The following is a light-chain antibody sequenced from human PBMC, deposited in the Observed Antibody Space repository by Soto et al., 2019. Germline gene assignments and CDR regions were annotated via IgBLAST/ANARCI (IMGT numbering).Light chain of an antibody. CDR3: FSFAGSYTFL. CDR1: SSDVGFYNY. V-gene: IGLV2-11*01. Sequence: QSALTQPRSVSGSPGQSVTISCAGSSSDVGFYNYVSWYQQHPDKAPRLVIYDVTKRPSGVPDRFSGSRSGNTASLTISGLQADDEADYFCFSFAGSYTFLFGGGTQLTVL. J-gene: IGLJ2*01. CDR2: DVT.